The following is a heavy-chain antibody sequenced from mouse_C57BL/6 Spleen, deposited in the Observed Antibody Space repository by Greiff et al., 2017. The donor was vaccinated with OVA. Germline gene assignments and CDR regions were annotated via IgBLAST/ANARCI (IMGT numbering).Heavy chain of an antibody. D-gene: IGHD2-5*01. CDR3: ARYSKGPYYFDY. CDR1: GYSFTGYY. J-gene: IGHJ2*01. Sequence: VQLQQSGPELVKPGASVKISCKASGYSFTGYYMNWVKQSPEKSLEWIGEINPSTGGTTYNQKFKAKATLTVDKSSSTAYMQLKSLTSEDSAVFYGARYSKGPYYFDYWGQGTTLTVSS. CDR2: INPSTGGT. V-gene: IGHV1-42*01.